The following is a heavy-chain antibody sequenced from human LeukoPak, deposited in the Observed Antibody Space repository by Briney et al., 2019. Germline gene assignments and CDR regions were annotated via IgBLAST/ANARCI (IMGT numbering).Heavy chain of an antibody. J-gene: IGHJ6*03. Sequence: SETLSLTCTVSGGSISSYYWSWIRQPPGKGLEWIGYIYTSGSTNYNPSLKSRVTISVDTSKNQFSLKLSSVTAADTAVYYCAGVSNYYYYMDVWGKGTTVTVSS. CDR3: AGVSNYYYYMDV. V-gene: IGHV4-4*09. CDR2: IYTSGST. CDR1: GGSISSYY. D-gene: IGHD4-11*01.